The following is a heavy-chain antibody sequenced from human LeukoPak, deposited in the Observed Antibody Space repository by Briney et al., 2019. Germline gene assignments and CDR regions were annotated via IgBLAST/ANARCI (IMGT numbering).Heavy chain of an antibody. CDR1: GYTFTGYY. V-gene: IGHV1-2*02. Sequence: ASVKVSCKASGYTFTGYYMHWVRQAPGQGLEWMGWINPNSGGTNYAQKFQGRVTMTRDTSISTAYMELSRLRSDDTAVYYCAAVSLMTTVTPFDYWGQGTLVTVSS. CDR3: AAVSLMTTVTPFDY. J-gene: IGHJ4*02. CDR2: INPNSGGT. D-gene: IGHD4-11*01.